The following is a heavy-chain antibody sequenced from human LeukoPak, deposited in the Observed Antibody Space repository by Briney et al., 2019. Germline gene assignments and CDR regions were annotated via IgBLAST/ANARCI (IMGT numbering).Heavy chain of an antibody. CDR2: ISWNSGSI. CDR1: GFTFDDYA. Sequence: GGSLRLSCAASGFTFDDYAMHWVRQAPGKGLEWVSGISWNSGSIGYADSVKGRFTISRDNAKNTLYLQMNSLRAEDTAVYYCASASSHRIAAGGDYWGQGTLVTVSS. D-gene: IGHD6-13*01. V-gene: IGHV3-9*01. CDR3: ASASSHRIAAGGDY. J-gene: IGHJ4*02.